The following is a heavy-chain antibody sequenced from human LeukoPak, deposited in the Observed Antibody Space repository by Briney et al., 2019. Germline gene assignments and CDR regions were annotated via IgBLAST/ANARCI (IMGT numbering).Heavy chain of an antibody. J-gene: IGHJ6*03. CDR1: GGSFSGYY. CDR3: ARGVRSAGTVYYYYYMDV. CDR2: INHSGST. D-gene: IGHD6-13*01. Sequence: SETLSLTCAVYGGSFSGYYWSWIRQPPGKGLEWTGEINHSGSTNYNPSLKSRVTISVDTSKNQFSLKLSSVTAADTAVYYCARGVRSAGTVYYYYYMDVWGKGTTVTVSS. V-gene: IGHV4-34*01.